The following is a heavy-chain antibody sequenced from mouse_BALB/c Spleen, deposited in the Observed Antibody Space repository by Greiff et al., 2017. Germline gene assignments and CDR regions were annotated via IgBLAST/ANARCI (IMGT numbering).Heavy chain of an antibody. V-gene: IGHV5-4*02. CDR3: ARDRCNDSLCDY. Sequence: EVKLMESGGGLVKPGGSLKLSCAASGFTFSDYYMYWVRQTPEQRLEWVATISDGGSYTYSPASVKGRFTISRDNAKNNLYLQVSSLKSEDTAVYYCARDRCNDSLCDYWGQGTTLTVSA. J-gene: IGHJ2*01. D-gene: IGHD2-1*01. CDR2: ISDGGSYT. CDR1: GFTFSDYY.